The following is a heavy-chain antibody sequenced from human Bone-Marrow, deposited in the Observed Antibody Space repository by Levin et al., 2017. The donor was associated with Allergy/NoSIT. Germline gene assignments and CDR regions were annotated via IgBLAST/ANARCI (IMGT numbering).Heavy chain of an antibody. J-gene: IGHJ4*02. Sequence: GSLRLSCAVYGGSFSGYYWSWIRQPPGKGLEWIGEINHSGSTNYNPSLKSRVTISVDTSKNQFSLKLSSVTAADTAVYYCARATMIGLIDYWGQGTLVTVSS. CDR1: GGSFSGYY. CDR3: ARATMIGLIDY. V-gene: IGHV4-34*01. D-gene: IGHD3-22*01. CDR2: INHSGST.